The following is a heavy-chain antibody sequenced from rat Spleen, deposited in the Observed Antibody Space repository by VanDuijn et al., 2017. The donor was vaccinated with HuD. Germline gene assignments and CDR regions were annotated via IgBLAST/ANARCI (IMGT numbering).Heavy chain of an antibody. D-gene: IGHD1-12*02. J-gene: IGHJ3*01. CDR3: TRDHSYWGSYYPGGFAY. CDR1: GFSLISNG. CDR2: ISSGGST. Sequence: QVRLKESGPRLVQPSQTLSLTCTVSGFSLISNGVSWVRQPPGKGLEWIAAISSGGSTYFNSVLKSRLSISRDTSKSQVFLKMNSLQTEDTAIYFCTRDHSYWGSYYPGGFAYWGQGTLVTVSS. V-gene: IGHV2S8*01.